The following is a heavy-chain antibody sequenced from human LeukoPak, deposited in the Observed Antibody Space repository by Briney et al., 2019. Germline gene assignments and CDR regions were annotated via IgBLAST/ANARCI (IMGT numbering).Heavy chain of an antibody. Sequence: SGGSLRPSCAASGFTFSNAWMSWVRQAPGKGLEWVGRIKSKTDGGTTDYAAPVKGRFTISGDDSKNTLYLQMNSLKTEDTAVYYCTTELDPIWFGELDYWGQGTLVTVSS. D-gene: IGHD3-10*01. CDR3: TTELDPIWFGELDY. CDR1: GFTFSNAW. J-gene: IGHJ4*02. V-gene: IGHV3-15*01. CDR2: IKSKTDGGTT.